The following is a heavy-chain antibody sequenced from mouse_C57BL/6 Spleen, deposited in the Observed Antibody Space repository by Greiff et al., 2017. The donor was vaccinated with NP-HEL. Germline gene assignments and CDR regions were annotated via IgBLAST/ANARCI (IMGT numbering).Heavy chain of an antibody. D-gene: IGHD1-1*01. V-gene: IGHV5-9-1*02. CDR2: ISSGGDYI. Sequence: EVNVVESGEGLVKPGGSLKLSCAASGFTFSSYAMSWVRQTPEKRLEWVAYISSGGDYIYYADTVKGRFTISRDNARNTLYLQMSSLKSEDTAMYYCTRAPYYYGSSYWYFDVWGTGTTVTVSS. J-gene: IGHJ1*03. CDR3: TRAPYYYGSSYWYFDV. CDR1: GFTFSSYA.